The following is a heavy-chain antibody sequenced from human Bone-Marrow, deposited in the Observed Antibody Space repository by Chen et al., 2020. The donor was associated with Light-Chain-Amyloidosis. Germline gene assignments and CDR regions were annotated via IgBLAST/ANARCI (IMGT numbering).Heavy chain of an antibody. CDR3: AKDKPGVFAN. D-gene: IGHD2-8*01. J-gene: IGHJ4*02. CDR1: GFIFENYA. V-gene: IGHV3-43*02. Sequence: EVQLVESGGGVAQPGGSLRLSCVVSGFIFENYAMHWVRQVPGKGLEWLCLISGVGGNTDYADSVKGRFIVSRDKSKNSLYLQMNSLRAEDTAFYYCAKDKPGVFANWGQGTLVTVSS. CDR2: ISGVGGNT.